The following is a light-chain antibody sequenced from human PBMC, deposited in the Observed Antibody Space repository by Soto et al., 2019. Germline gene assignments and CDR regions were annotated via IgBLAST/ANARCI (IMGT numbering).Light chain of an antibody. CDR3: QQHDGRPTMT. V-gene: IGKV1-33*01. J-gene: IGKJ5*01. Sequence: IQLTQSPSSLSSSVGETFTITCRSSQDIDNSLNWYQHQPGKAPKLLIYAVSFLETGVPSRFSGRGSGTVFSLTINSLQADDFATYYCQQHDGRPTMTFGQGTRLEI. CDR1: QDIDNS. CDR2: AVS.